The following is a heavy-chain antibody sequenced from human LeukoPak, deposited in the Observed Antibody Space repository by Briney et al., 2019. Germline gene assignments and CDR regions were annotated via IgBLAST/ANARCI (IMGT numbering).Heavy chain of an antibody. CDR3: ARSSDVVVVAGYFDY. Sequence: PSETLSLTCTVSGGSISSSSYYWGWIRQPPGKGLEWIGSIYYSGSTYCNPSLKSRVTISVDTSKNQFSLKLSSVTAADTAVYYCARSSDVVVVAGYFDYWGQGTLVTVSS. J-gene: IGHJ4*02. V-gene: IGHV4-39*01. D-gene: IGHD2-15*01. CDR1: GGSISSSSYY. CDR2: IYYSGST.